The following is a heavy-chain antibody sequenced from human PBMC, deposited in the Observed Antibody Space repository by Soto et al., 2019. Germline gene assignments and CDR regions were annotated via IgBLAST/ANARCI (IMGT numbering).Heavy chain of an antibody. Sequence: GASVKVSCNASGYSFTSYGISWVRPAPGQGLEWMGWVNTHNGNTNYAQKLQGRVTLTRETSTSTAYMELRSLRSDDTAVYYCARVSTYCSGGSCYFYGGQGTLVTVSS. CDR1: GYSFTSYG. J-gene: IGHJ4*02. V-gene: IGHV1-18*04. CDR2: VNTHNGNT. D-gene: IGHD2-15*01. CDR3: ARVSTYCSGGSCYFY.